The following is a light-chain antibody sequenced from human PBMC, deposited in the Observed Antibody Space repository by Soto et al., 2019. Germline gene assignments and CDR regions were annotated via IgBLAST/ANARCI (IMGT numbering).Light chain of an antibody. J-gene: IGLJ1*01. CDR2: DVS. V-gene: IGLV2-11*01. CDR1: STDVGGYNS. CDR3: CSYAGTYTYV. Sequence: QSAPTQPRSVSGSPGQSVTISCNGSSTDVGGYNSVSWYQQHPGKAPKLMIYDVSKRPSGVPDRFFGSKSGNTASLSISGLQAEDEADYYCCSYAGTYTYVFGTGTKLTVL.